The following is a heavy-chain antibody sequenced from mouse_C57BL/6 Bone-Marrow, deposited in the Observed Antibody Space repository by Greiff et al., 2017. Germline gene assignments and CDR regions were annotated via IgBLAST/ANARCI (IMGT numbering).Heavy chain of an antibody. CDR2: IDPSDSYT. Sequence: QVQLQQPGAELVKPGASVKLSCKASGYTFTSYWMQWVKQRPGQGLEWIGEIDPSDSYTNYNQKFKGKATLTVDTSSSTAYMQLSRLTSEDYAVYYWARESYYGSSQYYLDYWGQGTTLTVSS. D-gene: IGHD1-1*01. CDR3: ARESYYGSSQYYLDY. V-gene: IGHV1-50*01. J-gene: IGHJ2*01. CDR1: GYTFTSYW.